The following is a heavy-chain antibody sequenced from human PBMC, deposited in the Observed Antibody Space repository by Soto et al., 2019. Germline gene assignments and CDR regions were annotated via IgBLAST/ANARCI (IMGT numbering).Heavy chain of an antibody. J-gene: IGHJ4*02. D-gene: IGHD2-2*01. CDR2: ISGSGGST. CDR3: AKDPDIVVVPAAIDY. V-gene: IGHV3-23*01. CDR1: GVTFSSYA. Sequence: GGSLRLSCAASGVTFSSYAMSWVRQAPGKGLEWVSAISGSGGSTYYADSVKGRFTISRDNSKNTLYLQMNSLRAEDTAVYYCAKDPDIVVVPAAIDYWGQGTLVTVSS.